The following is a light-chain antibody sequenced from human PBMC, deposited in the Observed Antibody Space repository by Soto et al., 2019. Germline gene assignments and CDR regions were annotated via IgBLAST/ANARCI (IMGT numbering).Light chain of an antibody. V-gene: IGLV2-14*01. J-gene: IGLJ1*01. Sequence: QSVLTQPSSLSVSPGQSITISFTGTSGDIGSYNRVSWYQQHPGKAPKLIIYEVTDRPSGVSNRFSGSKSGNTASLTISGLQAEDEAEYYCSSYTNINTRACVFGTGTKVTVL. CDR1: SGDIGSYNR. CDR2: EVT. CDR3: SSYTNINTRACV.